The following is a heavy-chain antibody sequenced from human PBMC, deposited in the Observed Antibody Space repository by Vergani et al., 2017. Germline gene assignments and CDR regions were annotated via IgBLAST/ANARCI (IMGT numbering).Heavy chain of an antibody. V-gene: IGHV3-74*02. CDR2: IKSDGSIT. D-gene: IGHD3-22*01. CDR1: GFSFSGYW. CDR3: AKDYNIMGALHY. Sequence: EVQLLESGGNLVQPGGSLRLSCEGSGFSFSGYWMHWVRQSPEKGLVWVSRIKSDGSITNYADSVKGRFTISRDNSKNTLFLQLKTLRAEDTGVYYCAKDYNIMGALHYWGQGTLVAVSS. J-gene: IGHJ4*02.